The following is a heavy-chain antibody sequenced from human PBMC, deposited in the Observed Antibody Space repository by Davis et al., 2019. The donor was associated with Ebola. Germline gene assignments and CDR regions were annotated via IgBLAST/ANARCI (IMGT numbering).Heavy chain of an antibody. D-gene: IGHD2-2*01. J-gene: IGHJ6*02. CDR3: ARVFEGTSGEYYYSYGMDV. CDR1: GYTFTNYY. V-gene: IGHV1-69*04. CDR2: IIPILGIG. Sequence: SVKVSCKASGYTFTNYYMHWVRQAPGQGLEWMGRIIPILGIGNYAQKFQGRVTITADKSTSTAYMELSSLRSEDTAVYYCARVFEGTSGEYYYSYGMDVWGQGTTVTVSS.